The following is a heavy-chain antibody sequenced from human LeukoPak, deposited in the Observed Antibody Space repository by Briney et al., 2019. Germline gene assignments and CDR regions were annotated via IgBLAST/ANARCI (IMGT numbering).Heavy chain of an antibody. D-gene: IGHD3-3*01. Sequence: ASVKVSCKASGYTFTSYGISWVRQAPGQGLEWMGWISAYNGNTNYAQKLQGRVTMTTDTSTSTAYMELRSLGSDDTAVYYCARDSAGVVIMYYYYGMDVWGQGTTVTVSS. J-gene: IGHJ6*02. CDR2: ISAYNGNT. CDR3: ARDSAGVVIMYYYYGMDV. V-gene: IGHV1-18*01. CDR1: GYTFTSYG.